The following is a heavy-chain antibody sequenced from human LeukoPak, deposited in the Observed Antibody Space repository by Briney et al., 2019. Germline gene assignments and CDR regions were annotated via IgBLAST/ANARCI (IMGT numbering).Heavy chain of an antibody. V-gene: IGHV4-38-2*01. CDR3: ARGISALDY. CDR2: MYYRGSV. CDR1: GYCISSGYY. J-gene: IGHJ4*02. Sequence: SETLSLTCAVSGYCISSGYYWGWIRQPPGKGLEWIATMYYRGSVYYNPSLKSRVTISVDTSKNQLSLELSSVTAADTAVYFCARGISALDYWGQGTLVTVSS. D-gene: IGHD1-20*01.